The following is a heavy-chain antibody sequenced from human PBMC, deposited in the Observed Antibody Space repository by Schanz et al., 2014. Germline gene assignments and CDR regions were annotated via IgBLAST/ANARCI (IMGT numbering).Heavy chain of an antibody. D-gene: IGHD4-17*01. J-gene: IGHJ3*02. CDR3: ARDRGHGDLPGDI. CDR2: VYTSGST. Sequence: QVQLQESGPGLVKPSQTLSLTCSVSGGSISSVSYYWNWIRQPAGKGLEWIGRVYTSGSTNYNPSLKSRVTISLDTSKNQFSLNLSSATAADTAVYYCARDRGHGDLPGDIWGQGTMVTVSS. V-gene: IGHV4-61*02. CDR1: GGSISSVSYY.